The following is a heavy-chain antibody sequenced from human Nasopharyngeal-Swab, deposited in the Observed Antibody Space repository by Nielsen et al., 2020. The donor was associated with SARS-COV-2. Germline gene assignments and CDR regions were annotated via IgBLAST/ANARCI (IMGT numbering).Heavy chain of an antibody. Sequence: GGSLRLSCAASGFTFSDYYMSWIRQAPGKGLEWVSYISSSSSYTNYADSVKGRFTISRDNAKNSLYLQMNSLRAEDTAVYYCARERYDSSGYYVFDHWGQGTLVTVSS. D-gene: IGHD3-22*01. J-gene: IGHJ4*02. CDR2: ISSSSSYT. V-gene: IGHV3-11*06. CDR1: GFTFSDYY. CDR3: ARERYDSSGYYVFDH.